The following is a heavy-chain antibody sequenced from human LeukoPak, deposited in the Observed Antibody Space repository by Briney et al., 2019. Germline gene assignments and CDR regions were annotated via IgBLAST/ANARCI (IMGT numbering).Heavy chain of an antibody. D-gene: IGHD3-22*01. V-gene: IGHV3-23*01. J-gene: IGHJ6*03. CDR2: ISGSGGST. CDR1: GFTFSSYA. Sequence: GESLKISCAASGFTFSSYAMSWVRQAPGKGLEWVSAISGSGGSTYYADSVKGRFTISRDNSKNTLYLQMNSLRAEDTAVYYCARNYYDSTDYYYYYYMDVWGKGTTVTVSS. CDR3: ARNYYDSTDYYYYYYMDV.